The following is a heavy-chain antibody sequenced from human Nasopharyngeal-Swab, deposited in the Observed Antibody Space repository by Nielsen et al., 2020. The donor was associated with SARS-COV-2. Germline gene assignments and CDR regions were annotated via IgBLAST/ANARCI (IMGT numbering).Heavy chain of an antibody. CDR3: ARGPTAYYYYGMDV. Sequence: GGSLRLSCAASGFTFDDYGMSWVRQAPGKGLEWVSGINWNGGSTGYADSVKGRFTISRDNAKNSLYLQMNSLRAEDTAVYYCARGPTAYYYYGMDVWGQGTTVTVSS. V-gene: IGHV3-20*04. CDR1: GFTFDDYG. J-gene: IGHJ6*02. CDR2: INWNGGST.